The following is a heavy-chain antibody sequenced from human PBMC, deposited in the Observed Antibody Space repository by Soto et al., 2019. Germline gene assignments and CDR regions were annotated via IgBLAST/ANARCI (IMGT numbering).Heavy chain of an antibody. V-gene: IGHV4-39*02. CDR2: IYYSGST. CDR1: GGSITSSSYY. CDR3: VREGSAWSRGY. D-gene: IGHD6-19*01. Sequence: SETLSLTCTVSGGSITSSSYYWGWIRQPPGKGLEWIGSIYYSGSTYYNPSLKSRVTISVDTSKNQFSLKLSSVTAADTAVYYCVREGSAWSRGYWGQGTLDTVSS. J-gene: IGHJ4*02.